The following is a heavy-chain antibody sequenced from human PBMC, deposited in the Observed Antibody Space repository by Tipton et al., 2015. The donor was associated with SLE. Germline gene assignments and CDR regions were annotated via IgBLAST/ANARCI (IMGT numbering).Heavy chain of an antibody. CDR3: AKDIYGSGPRNALDI. V-gene: IGHV3-7*01. CDR2: IKEDGSET. D-gene: IGHD3-10*01. CDR1: GVTFSNYW. Sequence: SGVTFSNYWMSWVRQAPGKGLEWVANIKEDGSETYYVDSVKGRFTISRDNAKSSLYLQVNSLRAEDTAVYYCAKDIYGSGPRNALDIWGQGTMVTVSS. J-gene: IGHJ3*02.